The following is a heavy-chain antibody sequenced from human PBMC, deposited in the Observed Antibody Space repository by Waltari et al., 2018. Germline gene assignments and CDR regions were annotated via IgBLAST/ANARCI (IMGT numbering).Heavy chain of an antibody. D-gene: IGHD2-15*01. Sequence: QITLKESGPTLVKPTPTLTLTCTFSGLSLNPSGVAGGWIRQPPGKALDWLALIYWNDENRYSPSLKKRLTITKDTSKNQVVLRMTNMDPVDTATYYCATRGRLLANAPLFDYWGQGTLVTVSS. V-gene: IGHV2-5*01. CDR2: IYWNDEN. J-gene: IGHJ4*02. CDR3: ATRGRLLANAPLFDY. CDR1: GLSLNPSGVA.